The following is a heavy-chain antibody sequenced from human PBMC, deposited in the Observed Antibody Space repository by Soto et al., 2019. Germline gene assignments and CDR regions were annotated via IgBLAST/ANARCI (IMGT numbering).Heavy chain of an antibody. J-gene: IGHJ6*03. CDR1: GFTFSSYG. CDR3: ARSGGLRGDYDFWSGYYSGYYMDV. Sequence: GGSLRLSCAASGFTFSSYGMHWVRQAPGKGLEWVAVIWYDGSNKYYADSVKGRFTISRDNSKNTLYLQMNSLRAEDTALYYCARSGGLRGDYDFWSGYYSGYYMDVWGKGTTVTVSS. CDR2: IWYDGSNK. V-gene: IGHV3-33*01. D-gene: IGHD3-3*01.